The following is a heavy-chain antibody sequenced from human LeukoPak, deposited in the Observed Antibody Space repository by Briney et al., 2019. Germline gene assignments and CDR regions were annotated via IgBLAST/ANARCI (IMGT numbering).Heavy chain of an antibody. J-gene: IGHJ6*03. CDR3: AKDEGYYDFWSGYYIGGIYYMDV. D-gene: IGHD3-3*01. V-gene: IGHV3-53*01. CDR2: IYSGGST. Sequence: GGSLRLSCAASGFTVSSNYMSWVRQAPGKGLEWVSVIYSGGSTYYADSVKGRFTISRDNSKNTLYLQVNSLRAEDTAVYYCAKDEGYYDFWSGYYIGGIYYMDVWGKGTTVTVSS. CDR1: GFTVSSNY.